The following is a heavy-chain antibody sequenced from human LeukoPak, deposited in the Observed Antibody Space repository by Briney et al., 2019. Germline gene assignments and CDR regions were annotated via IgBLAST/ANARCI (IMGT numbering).Heavy chain of an antibody. D-gene: IGHD3-9*01. CDR3: AREGMNYDILTGTKSYYYYYYMDV. V-gene: IGHV3-66*01. CDR1: GFTVSSNY. Sequence: GGSLRLSCAASGFTVSSNYMSWVRQAPGKGLEWVSVIYSGGSTYYADSVKGRFTISRDNSKNTLYLQMNSLRAEDTAVYYCAREGMNYDILTGTKSYYYYYYMDVWGKGTTVTISS. CDR2: IYSGGST. J-gene: IGHJ6*03.